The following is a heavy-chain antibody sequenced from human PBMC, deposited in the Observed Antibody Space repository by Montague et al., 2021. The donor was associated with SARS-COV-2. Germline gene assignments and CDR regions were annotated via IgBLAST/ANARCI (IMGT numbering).Heavy chain of an antibody. Sequence: SETLSLTCSVSGGSISTYYWSWIRQPPGKGLEWIGYVSFSGDTIYNPSLKGRVTISVDTSKHQFSLGLSSVTAADTAVYYCARDRSYDSSGYPFSHYFFDYWGQGALVIVSS. CDR2: VSFSGDT. V-gene: IGHV4-59*13. J-gene: IGHJ4*02. D-gene: IGHD3-22*01. CDR1: GGSISTYY. CDR3: ARDRSYDSSGYPFSHYFFDY.